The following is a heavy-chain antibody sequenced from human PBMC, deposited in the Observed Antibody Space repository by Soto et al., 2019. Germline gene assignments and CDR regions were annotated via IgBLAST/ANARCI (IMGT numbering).Heavy chain of an antibody. CDR2: MYSTGNT. D-gene: IGHD4-17*01. J-gene: IGHJ4*02. CDR3: AREFGDNGNYEDY. CDR1: GGSISSYH. V-gene: IGHV4-4*07. Sequence: QVQQQESGPGLLKPLETLSLTCSVSGGSISSYHWSWIRQPAGKGLEWIGRMYSTGNTNYNPSLKSRVTVSIDKSKNQFFLRLNSVTAADSAVYYCAREFGDNGNYEDYWGQGTAVNVSS.